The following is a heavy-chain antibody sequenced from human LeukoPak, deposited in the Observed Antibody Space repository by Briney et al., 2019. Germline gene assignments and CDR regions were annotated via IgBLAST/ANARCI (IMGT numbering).Heavy chain of an antibody. CDR2: IWADGSQK. V-gene: IGHV3-33*01. CDR3: ARAPYYYDSSGYLDY. J-gene: IGHJ4*02. D-gene: IGHD3-22*01. CDR1: GFSFSSYG. Sequence: PGGSLRLSCAASGFSFSSYGMHWVRQAPGKGLEWVAVIWADGSQKYYADSVKGRFTISRDNAKNSLYLQMSSLRAEDTALYYCARAPYYYDSSGYLDYWGQGTLVTVSS.